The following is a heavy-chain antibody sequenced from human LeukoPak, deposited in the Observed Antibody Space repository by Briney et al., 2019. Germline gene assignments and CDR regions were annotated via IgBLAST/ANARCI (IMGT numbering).Heavy chain of an antibody. CDR2: INAGNGNT. D-gene: IGHD4-11*01. J-gene: IGHJ6*03. CDR1: GYTFTSYA. Sequence: GASVKVSCKASGYTFTSYAMHWVRQAPGQRLEWMGWINAGNGNTKYSQKFQGRVTITRDTSASTAYMELSSLRSEDTAVYYCARSVGDSNYLYYYYYMDVWGKGTTVTVSS. CDR3: ARSVGDSNYLYYYYYMDV. V-gene: IGHV1-3*01.